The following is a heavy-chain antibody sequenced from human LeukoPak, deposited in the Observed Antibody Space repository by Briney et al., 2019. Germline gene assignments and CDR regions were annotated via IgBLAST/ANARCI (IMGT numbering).Heavy chain of an antibody. V-gene: IGHV4-39*07. CDR3: ARANYYDTSGYSRGAFDI. Sequence: PSETLSLTCTVSGGSISSSSYYWGWIRQPPGKGLEWIGSIYYSGSTYYNPSLKSRVTISGDTSKNQFSLRLSSVTAADTAVYYCARANYYDTSGYSRGAFDIWGQGTLVTVSS. D-gene: IGHD3-22*01. CDR1: GGSISSSSYY. CDR2: IYYSGST. J-gene: IGHJ4*02.